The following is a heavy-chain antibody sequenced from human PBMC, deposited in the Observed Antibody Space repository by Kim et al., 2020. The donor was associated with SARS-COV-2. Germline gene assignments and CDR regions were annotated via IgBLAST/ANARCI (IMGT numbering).Heavy chain of an antibody. D-gene: IGHD5-18*01. J-gene: IGHJ6*02. CDR1: GGSISSSSYY. V-gene: IGHV4-39*01. CDR2: IYYSGST. CDR3: ARTGGYSYGLYYYGMDV. Sequence: SETLSLTCTVSGGSISSSSYYWGWIRQPPGKGLEWIGSIYYSGSTYYNPSLKSRVTISVDTSKNQFSPKLSSVTAADTAVYYCARTGGYSYGLYYYGMDVWGQGTTVTVSS.